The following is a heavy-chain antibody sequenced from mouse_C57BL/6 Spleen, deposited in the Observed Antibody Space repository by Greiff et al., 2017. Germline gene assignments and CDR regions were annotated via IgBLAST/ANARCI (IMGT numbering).Heavy chain of an antibody. CDR3: AGGIGAYYFDY. J-gene: IGHJ2*01. V-gene: IGHV1-4*01. Sequence: QVQLKESGAELARPGASVKMSCKASGYTFTSYTMHWVKQRPGQGLEWIGYINPSSGYTKYNQKFKDKATLTADKSSSTAYMQLSSLTSEDSAVYYCAGGIGAYYFDYWGQGTTLTVSS. D-gene: IGHD2-14*01. CDR2: INPSSGYT. CDR1: GYTFTSYT.